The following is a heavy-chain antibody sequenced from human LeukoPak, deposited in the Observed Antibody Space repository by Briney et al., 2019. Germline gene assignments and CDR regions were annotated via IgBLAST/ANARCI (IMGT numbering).Heavy chain of an antibody. V-gene: IGHV3-23*01. J-gene: IGHJ4*02. CDR3: AKSSYYDASGYYREYYFDY. D-gene: IGHD3-22*01. Sequence: GGSLRLSCAASGFTFSSSAMSWVRQAPGKGLEWVSAISNNGGYTYYADSVQGRFTISRDNSKNTLYLQMNSLRDEDTAVYYCAKSSYYDASGYYREYYFDYWGQGTLVTVSS. CDR1: GFTFSSSA. CDR2: ISNNGGYT.